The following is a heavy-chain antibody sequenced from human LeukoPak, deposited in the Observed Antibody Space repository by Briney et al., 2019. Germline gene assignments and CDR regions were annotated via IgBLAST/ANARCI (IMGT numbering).Heavy chain of an antibody. J-gene: IGHJ4*02. CDR2: IWYDGSNQ. D-gene: IGHD3-22*01. CDR1: RFTFSRFG. V-gene: IGHV3-33*01. CDR3: AIQRWYDVSGYISVFYY. Sequence: GGSLRLSCEAPRFTFSRFGMHCVRQAPGKGLEGVAVIWYDGSNQDYADSVKGRFTISRDNSTNTLYLQVSSLRAEDTAVYYCAIQRWYDVSGYISVFYYWPRGTLVTVS.